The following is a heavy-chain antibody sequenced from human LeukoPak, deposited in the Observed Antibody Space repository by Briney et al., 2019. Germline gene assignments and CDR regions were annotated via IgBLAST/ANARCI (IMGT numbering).Heavy chain of an antibody. CDR2: ISYDGSNK. D-gene: IGHD2-15*01. CDR1: GFTFSSYA. V-gene: IGHV3-30-3*01. CDR3: ARDLGRYCSGGSCYASYY. J-gene: IGHJ4*02. Sequence: SGGSLRLSCAASGFTFSSYAMHWVRQAPGKGLEWVAVISYDGSNKYYADSVKGRFTISRDNSKNTLYLQMNSLRAEDTAVYYCARDLGRYCSGGSCYASYYWGQGTLVTVSS.